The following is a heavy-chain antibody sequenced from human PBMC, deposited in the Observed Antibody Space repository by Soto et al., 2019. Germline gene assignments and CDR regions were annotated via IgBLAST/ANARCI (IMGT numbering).Heavy chain of an antibody. CDR1: GFTFSSYS. J-gene: IGHJ6*02. D-gene: IGHD4-17*01. V-gene: IGHV3-21*01. CDR3: ARVYGDYVLGYYGMDV. CDR2: ISSSSSYI. Sequence: GGSLRLSCAASGFTFSSYSMNWVRQAPGKGLEWVSSISSSSSYIYYADSVKGRFTISRDNAKNSLYLQMNSLRAEDTAVYYCARVYGDYVLGYYGMDVWGQGTTVTVSS.